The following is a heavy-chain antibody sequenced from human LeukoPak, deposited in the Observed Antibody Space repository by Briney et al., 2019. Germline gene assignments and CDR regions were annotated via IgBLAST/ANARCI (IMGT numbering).Heavy chain of an antibody. Sequence: SETLSLTCTVSGGSISSYYWSWIRQPAGKGLEWIGRIYTSGSTNYNPSLKSRVTMSVDTSKNQFSLKLSSVTAADTAVYYCARDSDSSAIRGFYYYYYMGVWGKGTTVTVSS. CDR3: ARDSDSSAIRGFYYYYYMGV. V-gene: IGHV4-4*07. J-gene: IGHJ6*03. CDR2: IYTSGST. CDR1: GGSISSYY. D-gene: IGHD4-11*01.